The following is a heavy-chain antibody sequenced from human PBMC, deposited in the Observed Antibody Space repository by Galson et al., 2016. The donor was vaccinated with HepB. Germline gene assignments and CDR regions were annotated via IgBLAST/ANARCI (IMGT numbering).Heavy chain of an antibody. CDR1: GGSISSDDYQ. V-gene: IGHV4-31*03. CDR3: ARDRREETNSGWFGGVNAFDI. D-gene: IGHD6-19*01. Sequence: TLSLTCSVSGGSISSDDYQWTWIRQHPGKGLEWPGYIIYSGRTYYNPSLSSRLAISVDTSKNHFSLKLTSVTAADTAVYYCARDRREETNSGWFGGVNAFDIWGPGTLVTVSS. CDR2: IIYSGRT. J-gene: IGHJ3*02.